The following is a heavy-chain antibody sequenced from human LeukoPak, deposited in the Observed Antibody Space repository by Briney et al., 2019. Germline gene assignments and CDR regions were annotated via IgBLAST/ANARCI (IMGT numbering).Heavy chain of an antibody. CDR3: VRDVASSKPDY. D-gene: IGHD6-13*01. CDR1: GFTFSDYY. J-gene: IGHJ4*01. V-gene: IGHV3-11*01. Sequence: GGSLRLSCAASGFTFSDYYMSWIRQAPGKGLEWVSYISSSGSTKDYADSVEGRFTISRDNAKNSLYLQMNSLRAEDTAIYYCVRDVASSKPDYWGHLTLVTVSS. CDR2: ISSSGSTK.